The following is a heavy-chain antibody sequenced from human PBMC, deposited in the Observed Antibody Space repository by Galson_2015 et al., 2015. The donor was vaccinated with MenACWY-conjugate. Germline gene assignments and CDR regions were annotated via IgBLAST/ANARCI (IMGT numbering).Heavy chain of an antibody. J-gene: IGHJ4*02. Sequence: SLRLSCAASEFTFDDYAMSWVRQAPGKGLEWVSAISGSGGDTYYADSVKGRFTISRDNSKNTLFLQMNSLRAEDTAIYYCAKAKTGYSAKQYYFDYWGQGTLVTVSS. V-gene: IGHV3-23*01. CDR3: AKAKTGYSAKQYYFDY. D-gene: IGHD5-12*01. CDR2: ISGSGGDT. CDR1: EFTFDDYA.